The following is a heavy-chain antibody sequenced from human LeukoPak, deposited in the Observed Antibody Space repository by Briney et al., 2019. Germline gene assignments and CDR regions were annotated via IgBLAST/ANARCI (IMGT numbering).Heavy chain of an antibody. J-gene: IGHJ5*02. V-gene: IGHV1-18*01. Sequence: EASVKVSCKASGYTFTSYGISWVRQAPGQGLEWMGWISAYNGNTNYAQKLQGRVTMTTNTSTSTAYLELRSLRSDDTAVYYCARESGVPAAIFSYWWFDPWGQGTLVTVSS. CDR1: GYTFTSYG. D-gene: IGHD2-2*02. CDR2: ISAYNGNT. CDR3: ARESGVPAAIFSYWWFDP.